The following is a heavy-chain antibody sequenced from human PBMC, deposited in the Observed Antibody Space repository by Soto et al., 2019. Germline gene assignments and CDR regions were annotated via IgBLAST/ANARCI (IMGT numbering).Heavy chain of an antibody. CDR2: INPFGGSA. Sequence: ASVKVSCKSSGYTFTSYFMHWVRQAPGQGLEWMGIINPFGGSASYAQKFQGRVTMTRDTSTSTVYMGLNSLRSGDTAVYYCARHSRGFFDGSGYPDYWGQGTLVTV. J-gene: IGHJ4*02. CDR1: GYTFTSYF. V-gene: IGHV1-46*03. D-gene: IGHD3-22*01. CDR3: ARHSRGFFDGSGYPDY.